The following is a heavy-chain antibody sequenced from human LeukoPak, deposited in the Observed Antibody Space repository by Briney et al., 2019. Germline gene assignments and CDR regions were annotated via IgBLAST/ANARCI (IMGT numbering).Heavy chain of an antibody. CDR1: GYTFTGYY. D-gene: IGHD3-22*01. V-gene: IGHV1-2*02. CDR3: ARDHGGLIMDSSLDS. Sequence: ASVKVSCKASGYTFTGYYIHWVRQAPGQGLEWMGCINPSSGGTDYAQKFQGRVSMTRDTSISTAYMELSRLRSDDTAVYYCARDHGGLIMDSSLDSWGQGSLVTVSS. J-gene: IGHJ4*02. CDR2: INPSSGGT.